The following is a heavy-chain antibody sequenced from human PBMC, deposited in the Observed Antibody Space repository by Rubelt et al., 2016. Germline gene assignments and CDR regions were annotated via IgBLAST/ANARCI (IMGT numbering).Heavy chain of an antibody. CDR3: ARSEYYYHGMDV. J-gene: IGHJ6*02. Sequence: SGVRQATGKGLEWVSGISGSGGSTYYADSVEGRFTISRDNSKNTLFLQMNSLRAEDTAVYYCARSEYYYHGMDVWGQGTTVTVSS. CDR2: ISGSGGST. V-gene: IGHV3-23*01.